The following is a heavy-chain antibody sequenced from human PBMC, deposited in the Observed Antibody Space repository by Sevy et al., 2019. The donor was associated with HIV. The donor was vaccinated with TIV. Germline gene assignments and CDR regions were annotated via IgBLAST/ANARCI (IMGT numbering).Heavy chain of an antibody. Sequence: GESLKISCAASGFTFSSYSMNWVRQAPGKGLEWVPYISSSSSTIYYEDSVKGRFTISRDNAKNSLNLQMNSLRNEDTAVYYCARVGYYGSGSYYNGGYYYYGMDVWGQGTTVTVSS. V-gene: IGHV3-48*02. D-gene: IGHD3-10*01. CDR3: ARVGYYGSGSYYNGGYYYYGMDV. CDR2: ISSSSSTI. CDR1: GFTFSSYS. J-gene: IGHJ6*02.